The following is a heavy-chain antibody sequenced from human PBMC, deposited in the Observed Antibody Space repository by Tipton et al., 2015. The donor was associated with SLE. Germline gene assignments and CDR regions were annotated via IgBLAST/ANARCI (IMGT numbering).Heavy chain of an antibody. J-gene: IGHJ2*01. V-gene: IGHV3-53*05. Sequence: SLRLSCAASGFTVSSNYMSWVRQAPGKGLEWVSVIYSGGSTYYADSVKGRFTISRDNSKNTLYLQMNSLRAEDTAVYYCARVGYCSGGSCLYWCFDLWGRGTLVTVSS. D-gene: IGHD2-15*01. CDR2: IYSGGST. CDR3: ARVGYCSGGSCLYWCFDL. CDR1: GFTVSSNY.